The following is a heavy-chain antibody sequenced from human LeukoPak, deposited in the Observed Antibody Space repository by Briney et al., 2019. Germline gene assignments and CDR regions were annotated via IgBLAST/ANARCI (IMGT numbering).Heavy chain of an antibody. V-gene: IGHV4-39*01. Sequence: SETLSLTCAVSGGSISSTSYYWAWIRQPPGKGLEWIGTIYYGGSTYHNPSLKSRVTMSVDTSRNQFFLKLSSVDAADTAAYYCAKAGVRYFDSSGLYAFDFWGQGTTVTVSS. CDR2: IYYGGST. D-gene: IGHD3-22*01. J-gene: IGHJ3*01. CDR1: GGSISSTSYY. CDR3: AKAGVRYFDSSGLYAFDF.